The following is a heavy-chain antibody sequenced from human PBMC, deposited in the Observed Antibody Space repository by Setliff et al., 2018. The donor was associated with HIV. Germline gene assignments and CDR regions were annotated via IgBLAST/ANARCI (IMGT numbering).Heavy chain of an antibody. J-gene: IGHJ4*02. CDR2: INHSGGT. CDR1: GGSFSAYY. V-gene: IGHV4-34*01. CDR3: ARAAAGNTGPFDI. D-gene: IGHD4-17*01. Sequence: PSETLSLTCAVYGGSFSAYYWSWIRQTPGKGLEWIGEINHSGGTNYNPSLKSRVTMSVDTSKNQFSLKLSSVTAADTAVFYCARAAAGNTGPFDIWGQGSPVTVSS.